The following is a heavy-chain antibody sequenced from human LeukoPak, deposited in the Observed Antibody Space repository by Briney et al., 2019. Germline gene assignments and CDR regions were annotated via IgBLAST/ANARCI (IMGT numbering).Heavy chain of an antibody. D-gene: IGHD2-15*01. Sequence: GGSLRLSCTASGFTFSTYAMSWVRQAPGKGLEWVAVISYDGSNKYYADSVKGRFTISRDNSKKTLYLQMNSLRVEDTAVYYCAREGCSGGSCYSDSYYWGQGTLVTVSS. CDR2: ISYDGSNK. CDR1: GFTFSTYA. V-gene: IGHV3-30*19. J-gene: IGHJ4*02. CDR3: AREGCSGGSCYSDSYY.